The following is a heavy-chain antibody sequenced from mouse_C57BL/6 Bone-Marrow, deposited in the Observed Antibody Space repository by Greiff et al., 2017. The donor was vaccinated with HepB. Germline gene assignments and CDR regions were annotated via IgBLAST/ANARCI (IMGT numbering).Heavy chain of an antibody. J-gene: IGHJ1*03. CDR1: GFSLTSYG. CDR3: ARNYGSSPYWYFDV. V-gene: IGHV2-2*01. CDR2: IWSGGST. Sequence: QVHVKQSGPGLVQPSQSLSITCTVSGFSLTSYGVHWVRQSPGKGLEWLGVIWSGGSTDYNAAFISRLGISKDNSKSQVFFKMNSLQADDTAIYYCARNYGSSPYWYFDVWGTGTTVTVSS. D-gene: IGHD1-1*01.